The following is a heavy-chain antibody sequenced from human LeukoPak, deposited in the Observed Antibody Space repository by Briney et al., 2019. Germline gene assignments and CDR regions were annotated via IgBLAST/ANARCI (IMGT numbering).Heavy chain of an antibody. CDR1: GFSFSTYG. CDR3: AKDVPAAYFDY. V-gene: IGHV3-30*02. CDR2: IRYDESDK. J-gene: IGHJ4*02. D-gene: IGHD2-2*01. Sequence: GGSLRLSCTTSGFSFSTYGMHWVRQAPDKGLEWVAFIRYDESDKYYADSVKGRFTISRDNSKNTLYLQVNSLRAEDTAVYFCAKDVPAAYFDYWGQGTLVTVSS.